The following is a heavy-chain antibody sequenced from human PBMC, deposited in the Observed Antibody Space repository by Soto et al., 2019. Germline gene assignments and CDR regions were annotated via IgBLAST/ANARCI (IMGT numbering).Heavy chain of an antibody. CDR1: GFSLSTSGMC. CDR3: ARMSWSGYYVPASFDY. CDR2: IDWDDDK. V-gene: IGHV2-70*11. J-gene: IGHJ4*02. Sequence: SGPTLVNPTQTLTLTCTFSGFSLSTSGMCVSWIRQPPGKALEWLARIDWDDDKYYSTSLKTRLTISKDTSKNQVVLTMTNMDPVDTATYYCARMSWSGYYVPASFDYWGQGTLVTVSS. D-gene: IGHD3-3*01.